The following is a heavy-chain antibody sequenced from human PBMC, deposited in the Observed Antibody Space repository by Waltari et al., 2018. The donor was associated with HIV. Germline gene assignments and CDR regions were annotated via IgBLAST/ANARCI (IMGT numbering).Heavy chain of an antibody. CDR2: RWFEGSSQ. CDR3: ARPVDTLMVTGVLDV. CDR1: GLKFSYNG. V-gene: IGHV3-33*01. D-gene: IGHD5-18*01. J-gene: IGHJ6*02. Sequence: QVQLVESGGGVVQRGRSLRLSCAGSGLKFSYNGMPCARQAPGKGVWWGAFRWFEGSSQNYADAGKGRFTNARDKAKNRLYLEVNSRRAEDTAVYHCARPVDTLMVTGVLDVWGQGTTVTGSS.